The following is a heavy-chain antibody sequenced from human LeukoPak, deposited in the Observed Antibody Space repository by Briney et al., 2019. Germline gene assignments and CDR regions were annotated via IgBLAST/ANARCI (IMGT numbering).Heavy chain of an antibody. J-gene: IGHJ5*02. CDR1: GGSIRSSSYY. CDR3: ARRGDTTSLDWFDP. V-gene: IGHV4-39*01. CDR2: IYYSGST. Sequence: PSETLSLTCTVSGGSIRSSSYYWGWIRQPPGKGLEWIGSIYYSGSTYYNPSLKSRATISVDTSKSQFSLKLSSATAADRAVYYCARRGDTTSLDWFDPWGQGTLATVSS. D-gene: IGHD1-1*01.